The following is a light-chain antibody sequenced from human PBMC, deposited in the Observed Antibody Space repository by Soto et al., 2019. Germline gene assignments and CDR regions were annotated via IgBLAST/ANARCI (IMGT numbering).Light chain of an antibody. V-gene: IGLV2-14*01. Sequence: QSVLAQPASVSGSPGQSITISCTGTSGDVGISNFVSWHQQFPDKAPKLMIHDVSNRPSGVSNRFSGSKSGNTASLTISGLQAEDEAEYYCSSYTINTTYVFGTGTKVTVL. CDR1: SGDVGISNF. CDR3: SSYTINTTYV. CDR2: DVS. J-gene: IGLJ1*01.